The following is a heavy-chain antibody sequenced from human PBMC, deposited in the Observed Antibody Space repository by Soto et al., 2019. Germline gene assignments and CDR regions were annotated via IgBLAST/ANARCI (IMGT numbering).Heavy chain of an antibody. D-gene: IGHD6-13*01. CDR1: GFTFSNHA. J-gene: IGHJ4*02. V-gene: IGHV3-23*01. CDR2: ISAEGGLI. Sequence: EVQLLESGGGLVQPGGSLRLSCAASGFTFSNHAMSWVRQAPGKGLEWVSGISAEGGLIYYADSVKGRFNMSRDNSKNPLYLQMSSLRAEDTAVYFGAKRQCTGAAPKNFSFWGQGTLVTVS. CDR3: AKRQCTGAAPKNFSF.